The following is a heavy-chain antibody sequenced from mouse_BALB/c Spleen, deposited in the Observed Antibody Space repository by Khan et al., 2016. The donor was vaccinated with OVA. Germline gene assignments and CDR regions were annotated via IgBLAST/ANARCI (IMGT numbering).Heavy chain of an antibody. J-gene: IGHJ3*01. CDR3: ARGGYSVFAY. V-gene: IGHV1-77*01. CDR2: IFPGGGSS. D-gene: IGHD1-1*01. Sequence: QVQLQQPGPELVKPGASVKMSCKASGYTFTDYVINWVKQRTGQGLEWIGDIFPGGGSSYYNETFKGKAKLTADKSSNTAYMQLSSLTFEDSAVYFCARGGYSVFAYWGQGTLVTVSA. CDR1: GYTFTDYV.